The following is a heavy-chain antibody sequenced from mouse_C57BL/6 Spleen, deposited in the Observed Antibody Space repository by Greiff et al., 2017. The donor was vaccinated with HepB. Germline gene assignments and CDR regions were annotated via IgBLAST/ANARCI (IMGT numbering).Heavy chain of an antibody. J-gene: IGHJ1*03. D-gene: IGHD1-1*01. Sequence: EVQGVESGGGLVQPGGSLSLSCAASGFTFTDYYMSWVRQPPGKALEWLGFIRNKANGYTTEYSASVKGRFTISRDNSQSILYLQMNALRAEDSATYYCARPNDYGSYWYFDVWGTGTTVTVSS. V-gene: IGHV7-3*01. CDR3: ARPNDYGSYWYFDV. CDR1: GFTFTDYY. CDR2: IRNKANGYTT.